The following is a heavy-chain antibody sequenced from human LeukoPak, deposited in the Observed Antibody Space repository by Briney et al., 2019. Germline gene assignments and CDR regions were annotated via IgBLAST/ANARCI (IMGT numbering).Heavy chain of an antibody. CDR1: GFTFSNYW. CDR3: ASASSHRIAAGGDY. CDR2: INSDGSSR. D-gene: IGHD6-13*01. V-gene: IGHV3-74*01. J-gene: IGHJ4*02. Sequence: GGSLRLSCAASGFTFSNYWMHWVRQAPGKGLVRVSRINSDGSSRNYADSVKGRFTISRDNAKKTLYLQMSSLRAEDTAVYYCASASSHRIAAGGDYWGQGTLVTVSS.